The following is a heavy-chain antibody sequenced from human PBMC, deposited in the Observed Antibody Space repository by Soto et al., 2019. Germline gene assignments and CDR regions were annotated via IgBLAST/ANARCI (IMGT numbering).Heavy chain of an antibody. CDR3: ARGQRSGPYFDY. Sequence: SETLSLTCAVYGASFHGYYWDWIRQPPGKGLEWIGEINPDGGTNYSPSLKSRVTISIDPSKMQFSLKLNSVTAADTAVYSCARGQRSGPYFDYWGQGALVTVSS. J-gene: IGHJ4*02. V-gene: IGHV4-34*01. CDR2: INPDGGT. CDR1: GASFHGYY.